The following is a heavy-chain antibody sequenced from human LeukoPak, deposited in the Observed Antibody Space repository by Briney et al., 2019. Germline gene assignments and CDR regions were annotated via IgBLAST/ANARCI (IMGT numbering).Heavy chain of an antibody. Sequence: PGGSLRLSCAASGFTFDDYAMHWVRQAPGKGLEWVSLISGDGGSTYYADSVKGRSTISRDNSKNSLYLQMNSLRTEDTALYYCAKDMLGITMIVGLDYWGQGTLVTVSS. J-gene: IGHJ4*02. CDR3: AKDMLGITMIVGLDY. D-gene: IGHD3-22*01. CDR1: GFTFDDYA. V-gene: IGHV3-43*02. CDR2: ISGDGGST.